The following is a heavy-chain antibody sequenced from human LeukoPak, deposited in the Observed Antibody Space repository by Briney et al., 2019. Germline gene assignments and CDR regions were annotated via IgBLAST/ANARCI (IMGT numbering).Heavy chain of an antibody. J-gene: IGHJ4*02. CDR3: TTMTIVPTDY. D-gene: IGHD2-2*01. CDR1: GVSISSYY. Sequence: ETLSLTCNVSGVSISSYYWSWVRQAPGKGLEWVGRIKSKTDGGTTDYAAVVKGRFIISRDDSENTLYLQMNSLKTEDTAVYYCTTMTIVPTDYWGQGTLVTVSS. CDR2: IKSKTDGGTT. V-gene: IGHV3-15*01.